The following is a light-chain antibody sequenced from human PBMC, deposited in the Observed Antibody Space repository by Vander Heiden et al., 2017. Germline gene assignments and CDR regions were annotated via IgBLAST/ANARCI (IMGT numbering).Light chain of an antibody. V-gene: IGKV1-5*03. CDR2: LAS. J-gene: IGKJ1*01. Sequence: DIQITESPSTLSASVGDRVTITCLASQTIDNWLAWYQQKPGKAPQLLINLASSLQSGVPSRFSGSGSGTEFTLTISSLQADDFATYYCQQYKTYWTFGQGTKVEIK. CDR1: QTIDNW. CDR3: QQYKTYWT.